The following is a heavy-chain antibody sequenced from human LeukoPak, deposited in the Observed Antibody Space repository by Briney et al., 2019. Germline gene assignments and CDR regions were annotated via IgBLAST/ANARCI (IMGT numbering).Heavy chain of an antibody. CDR3: AKSFSETERATITAY. CDR1: GGSISSNF. Sequence: SETLSLTCTVSGGSISSNFWSWIRQPPGKGLEYIGYINNSGTTNYNPSLKSRVTISVDTSKNQLSLKLSSVTAADTAVYYCAKSFSETERATITAYWGQGTLVTVSS. D-gene: IGHD5-24*01. J-gene: IGHJ4*02. V-gene: IGHV4-59*01. CDR2: INNSGTT.